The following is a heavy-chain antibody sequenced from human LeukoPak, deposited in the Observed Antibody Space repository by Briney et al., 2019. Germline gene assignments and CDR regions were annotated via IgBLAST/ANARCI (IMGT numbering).Heavy chain of an antibody. CDR1: GFTFSSYW. Sequence: GGSLRLPCAASGFTFSSYWMSWVRQAPGKGLEWVANIKQDGSEKYYVDSVRGRFTISRDNAKNSLYLQMNSLRAEDTAVYYCARGGYCTNGVCYGWFDPWGQGTLVTVSS. J-gene: IGHJ5*02. CDR2: IKQDGSEK. D-gene: IGHD2-8*01. V-gene: IGHV3-7*01. CDR3: ARGGYCTNGVCYGWFDP.